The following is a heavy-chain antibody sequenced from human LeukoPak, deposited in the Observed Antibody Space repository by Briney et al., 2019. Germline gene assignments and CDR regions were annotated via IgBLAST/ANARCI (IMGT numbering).Heavy chain of an antibody. J-gene: IGHJ4*02. CDR1: GGSFSGYY. CDR2: IYYSGST. CDR3: ARSLYYYDSSGYYGPYFDY. V-gene: IGHV4-39*01. D-gene: IGHD3-22*01. Sequence: SETLSLTCAVYGGSFSGYYWGWIRQPPGKGLEWIGSIYYSGSTYYNPSLKSRVTISVDTSKNQFSLKLSSVTAADTAVYYCARSLYYYDSSGYYGPYFDYWGQGTLVTVSS.